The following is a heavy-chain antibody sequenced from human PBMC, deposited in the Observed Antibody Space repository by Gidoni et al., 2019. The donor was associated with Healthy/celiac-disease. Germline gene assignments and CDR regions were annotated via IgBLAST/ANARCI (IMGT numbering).Heavy chain of an antibody. V-gene: IGHV4-59*01. CDR2: IYYSWST. CDR1: GGSISSYY. J-gene: IGHJ6*02. Sequence: QVQLQASGPGLVKPSETLSLTCTVSGGSISSYYWSWIRQPPGTGLVWIGYIYYSWSTNYNPSLKSLVTISVDKSKNQFSLNLSSVTAADTAVYYFARIPGYGSGSYYLYYYGMDVWGQGTTVTVSS. D-gene: IGHD3-10*01. CDR3: ARIPGYGSGSYYLYYYGMDV.